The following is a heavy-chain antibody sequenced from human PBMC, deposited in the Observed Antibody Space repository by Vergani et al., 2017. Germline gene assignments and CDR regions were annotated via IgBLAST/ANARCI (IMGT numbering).Heavy chain of an antibody. D-gene: IGHD6-13*01. V-gene: IGHV1-8*01. CDR1: GYTFTSYD. J-gene: IGHJ5*02. CDR2: MNPNSGNT. CDR3: ARGASRYSSSWYGGWFDP. Sequence: QVQLVQSGAEVKKPGASVKVSCKASGYTFTSYDINWVRQATGQGLEWMGWMNPNSGNTGYAQKFQGRVTMTRNTSISTAYMELSSLRSEDTAVYYCARGASRYSSSWYGGWFDPWGQGTLVTVSS.